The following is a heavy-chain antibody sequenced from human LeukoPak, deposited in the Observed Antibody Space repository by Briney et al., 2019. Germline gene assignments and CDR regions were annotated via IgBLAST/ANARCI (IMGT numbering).Heavy chain of an antibody. J-gene: IGHJ3*01. V-gene: IGHV4-4*02. CDR2: IFHTGNT. CDR3: ASTYLDSSGYYPDAFDF. D-gene: IGHD3-22*01. CDR1: GGSISRNW. Sequence: SETLSLTCAVSGGSISRNWWSWVRQPPGKGLEWIGEIFHTGNTNYNPSLKTRVTISLDTSKNQFSLMLHSVTAADTALYYCASTYLDSSGYYPDAFDFWGQGIVVTVSS.